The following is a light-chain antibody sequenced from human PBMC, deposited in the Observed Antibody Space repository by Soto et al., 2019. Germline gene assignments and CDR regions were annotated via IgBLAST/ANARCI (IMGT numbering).Light chain of an antibody. CDR2: GSS. CDR3: QQYNNLPPIT. V-gene: IGKV3-15*01. Sequence: PGERVTLSCRASQSVGSSYLTWYQQKPGQAPRLLIYGSSTRATGIPARFSGSGSGTESTLTISSLQSEDFAVYFCQQYNNLPPITFVQGTRLETK. J-gene: IGKJ5*01. CDR1: QSVGSSY.